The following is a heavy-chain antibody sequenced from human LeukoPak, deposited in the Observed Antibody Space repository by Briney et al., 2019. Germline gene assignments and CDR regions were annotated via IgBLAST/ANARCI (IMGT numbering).Heavy chain of an antibody. J-gene: IGHJ6*03. Sequence: PSETLSLTCTVSGGSISSYYWSWIRQPAGKGLEWIGYIYYSGSTNYNPSLKSRVTISVDTSKNQFSLKLSSVTAADTAVYYCARISYCSGGSCPMAYYYYYYYMDVWGKGTTVTVSS. D-gene: IGHD2-15*01. CDR2: IYYSGST. V-gene: IGHV4-59*01. CDR3: ARISYCSGGSCPMAYYYYYYYMDV. CDR1: GGSISSYY.